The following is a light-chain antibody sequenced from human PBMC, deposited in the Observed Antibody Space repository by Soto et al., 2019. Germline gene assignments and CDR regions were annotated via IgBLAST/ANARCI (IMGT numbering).Light chain of an antibody. CDR1: QSISSW. V-gene: IGKV1-5*01. J-gene: IGKJ2*01. Sequence: DIQMTQSPSTLSASVGDRVTITCRASQSISSWLAWYQQKPGKAPKLLIYDASSLESGVPSRFSGSRSGTDFTLTISSLQPDDFATYSCQHYRAPSTFGQGTKLEIK. CDR3: QHYRAPST. CDR2: DAS.